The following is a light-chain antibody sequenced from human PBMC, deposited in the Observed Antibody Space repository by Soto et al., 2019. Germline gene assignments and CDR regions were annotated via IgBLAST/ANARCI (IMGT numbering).Light chain of an antibody. CDR1: QSISSN. CDR3: QQYNNWPFT. V-gene: IGKV3-15*01. Sequence: EIVMTQSPATLSVSPGERATLSCRASQSISSNLAGYQQKPGQAPRLLIYGTSTMATGIPSTFSGSGSGTEFTLPISSLQSEDFAVYCCQQYNNWPFTFGPGTKVDIK. CDR2: GTS. J-gene: IGKJ3*01.